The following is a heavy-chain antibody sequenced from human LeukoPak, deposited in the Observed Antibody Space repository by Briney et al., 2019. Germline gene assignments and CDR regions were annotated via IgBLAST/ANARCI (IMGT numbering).Heavy chain of an antibody. CDR2: INHSGST. D-gene: IGHD5-18*01. Sequence: SETLSLTCAVYGGSFSGYYWSWIRQPPGKGLEWIGEINHSGSTNYNPSLKSRVTISVDTSKNQFSLKLSSVTAEDTAVYYCARAGTEIQLWLGDYYYYYMDVWGKGTTVTVSS. V-gene: IGHV4-34*01. J-gene: IGHJ6*03. CDR3: ARAGTEIQLWLGDYYYYYMDV. CDR1: GGSFSGYY.